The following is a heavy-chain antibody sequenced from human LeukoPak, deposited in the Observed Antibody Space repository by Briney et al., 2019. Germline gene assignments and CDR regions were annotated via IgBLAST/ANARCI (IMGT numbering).Heavy chain of an antibody. Sequence: SETLSLTCTVSGGSISSYYWSWIRQPPGKGLEWIGYIYYDGSTNYNPSLKSRVTISVDTSKNQLSLKLSSVTAADTAVYYCASSLHYYGSGSYVDYWGQGTLVTVSS. V-gene: IGHV4-59*08. CDR2: IYYDGST. CDR1: GGSISSYY. CDR3: ASSLHYYGSGSYVDY. D-gene: IGHD3-10*01. J-gene: IGHJ4*02.